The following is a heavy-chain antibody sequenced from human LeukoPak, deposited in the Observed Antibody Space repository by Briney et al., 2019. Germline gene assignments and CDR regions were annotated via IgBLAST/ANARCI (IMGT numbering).Heavy chain of an antibody. D-gene: IGHD2-15*01. CDR3: VRESNCSGASCLDGFDI. Sequence: SETLSLTCTVSGGSISTYYWSWLRQPPGKGLEWIGYIYNSGRTNYNPSLESRVTISVDMSKNQFSLKLNSVTAADTAVYYCVRESNCSGASCLDGFDIWGQGTMVTVSS. J-gene: IGHJ3*02. CDR2: IYNSGRT. CDR1: GGSISTYY. V-gene: IGHV4-59*01.